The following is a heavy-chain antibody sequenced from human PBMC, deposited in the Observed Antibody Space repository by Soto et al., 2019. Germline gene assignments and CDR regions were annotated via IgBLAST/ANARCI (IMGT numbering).Heavy chain of an antibody. CDR2: IIPLGGTT. Sequence: QVQLEQSGAEVKEPGSSVRVSCKASADTFGSYAINWVRQAPGQGPEWMGGIIPLGGTTNYAQRFQGRVTIMADISTDTVYLDVTSLRSDDTAVYFCASRIAVSPDDAFDTWGQGTMVSVSS. J-gene: IGHJ3*02. D-gene: IGHD6-19*01. CDR1: ADTFGSYA. V-gene: IGHV1-69*06. CDR3: ASRIAVSPDDAFDT.